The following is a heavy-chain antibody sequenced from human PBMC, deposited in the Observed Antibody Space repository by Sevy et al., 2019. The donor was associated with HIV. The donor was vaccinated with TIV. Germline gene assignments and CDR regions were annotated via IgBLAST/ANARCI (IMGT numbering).Heavy chain of an antibody. V-gene: IGHV3-23*01. CDR3: AKSVVVTAIRPSYFDY. CDR1: GFTFSSYA. Sequence: GGSLRLSCAASGFTFSSYAMSWVRQAPGKGLEWVSAISGSGGSTYYADSVKGRFTISRDNSKNTLYLQMYSLRAEDTAVYYCAKSVVVTAIRPSYFDYWGQGTLVTVSS. CDR2: ISGSGGST. J-gene: IGHJ4*02. D-gene: IGHD2-21*02.